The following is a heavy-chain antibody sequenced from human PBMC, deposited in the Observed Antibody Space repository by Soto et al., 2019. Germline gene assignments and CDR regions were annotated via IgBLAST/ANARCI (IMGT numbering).Heavy chain of an antibody. CDR1: GGSNSISSYY. CDR3: ARHGGSSWWLYFDS. CDR2: IYHSGST. Sequence: QLRLQESGPGLVKPSETLSLTCTVSGGSNSISSYYWGWIRQPPGKGLEWIGSIYHSGSTYYNPSLNSRVTISVDTSKNQFSLNLSSVTAADTAVYYCARHGGSSWWLYFDSWGQGTLVTVSS. D-gene: IGHD6-13*01. V-gene: IGHV4-39*01. J-gene: IGHJ4*02.